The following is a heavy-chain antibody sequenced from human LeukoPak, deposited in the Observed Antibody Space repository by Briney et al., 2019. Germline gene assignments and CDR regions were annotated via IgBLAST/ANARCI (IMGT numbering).Heavy chain of an antibody. CDR3: ARDPSRGYTYGYGDL. CDR2: IMKDGTEK. Sequence: GGSLRLSRAAARLSISVYCMNCVRQTPGKGLDWLANIMKDGTEKYYVDSVKGRFTISRDNAKNSLYLQMNSLRAEDTAVYYCARDPSRGYTYGYGDLWGQGTLVTVSS. V-gene: IGHV3-7*01. D-gene: IGHD5-18*01. CDR1: RLSISVYC. J-gene: IGHJ4*02.